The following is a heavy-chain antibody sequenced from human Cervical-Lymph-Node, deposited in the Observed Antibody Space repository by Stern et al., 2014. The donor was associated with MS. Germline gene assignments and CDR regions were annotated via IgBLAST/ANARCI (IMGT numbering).Heavy chain of an antibody. J-gene: IGHJ6*02. CDR2: IYPGDSET. CDR1: GYNFNTYW. CDR3: ARHVYGMDV. Sequence: VQLVQSGAEVKKPGESLKISCKVFGYNFNTYWIAWVRQMPGKGLEWMGIIYPGDSETRYNPSFQGQFTISVDKSISTAYLQWSTLKASDTAIYYCARHVYGMDVWGQGTTVTVSS. V-gene: IGHV5-51*01.